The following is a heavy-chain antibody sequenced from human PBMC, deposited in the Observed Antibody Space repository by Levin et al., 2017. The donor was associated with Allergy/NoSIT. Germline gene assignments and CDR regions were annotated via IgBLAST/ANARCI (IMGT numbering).Heavy chain of an antibody. V-gene: IGHV1-8*01. CDR3: ARGYQDFWSVDV. Sequence: GASVKVSCKASGYTFTSYDINWVRQATGQGLEWMGWMNPNSGNTGYAQKFQGRVTMTRNTSISTAYMELSSLRSEDTAVYYCARGYQDFWSVDVWGQGTTVTVSS. D-gene: IGHD3-3*01. CDR2: MNPNSGNT. CDR1: GYTFTSYD. J-gene: IGHJ6*02.